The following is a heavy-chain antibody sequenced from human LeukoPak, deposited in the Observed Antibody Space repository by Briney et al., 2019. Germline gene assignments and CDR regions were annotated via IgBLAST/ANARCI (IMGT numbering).Heavy chain of an antibody. CDR2: IWYDGNNK. CDR1: GFTFSSYG. J-gene: IGHJ4*02. CDR3: ARGLAAAGAFDY. Sequence: GRSLRLSCAASGFTFSSYGMHWVRQAPGKGLEWVALIWYDGNNKYYADSVKGRFTISRDNSKNTLYLQMNSLRAEDTAVYYCARGLAAAGAFDYWGQGTLVTVSS. V-gene: IGHV3-33*01. D-gene: IGHD6-13*01.